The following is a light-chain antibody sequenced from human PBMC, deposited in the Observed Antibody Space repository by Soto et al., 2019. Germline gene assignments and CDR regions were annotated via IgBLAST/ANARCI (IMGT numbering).Light chain of an antibody. J-gene: IGLJ2*01. V-gene: IGLV1-40*01. CDR1: SSNIGAGYD. CDR2: GNS. Sequence: QPVLTQPPSVSGAPGQRVTISCTGSSSNIGAGYDVHWYQQLPGTAPKLLIYGNSNRPSGVPDRFSGSKSGTSASLAITGLQAEDEADYYCQSHDSSLSGSKVVFGGGTKLTVL. CDR3: QSHDSSLSGSKVV.